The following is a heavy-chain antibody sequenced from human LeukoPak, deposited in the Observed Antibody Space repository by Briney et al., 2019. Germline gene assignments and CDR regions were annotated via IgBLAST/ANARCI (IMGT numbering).Heavy chain of an antibody. Sequence: PSETLSLTCTVSGGSISSGDYYWSWIRQPPGKGLEWIGYIYYSGSTYYNPSLKSRVTISVDTSKNQFSLKLSSVTAADTAVYYCARVPENSSGWYLGFDYWGQGTLVTVSS. J-gene: IGHJ4*02. D-gene: IGHD6-19*01. CDR1: GGSISSGDYY. V-gene: IGHV4-30-4*01. CDR2: IYYSGST. CDR3: ARVPENSSGWYLGFDY.